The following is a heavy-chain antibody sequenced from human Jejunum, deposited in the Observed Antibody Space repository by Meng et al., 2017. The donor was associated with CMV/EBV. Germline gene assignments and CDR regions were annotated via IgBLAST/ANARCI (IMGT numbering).Heavy chain of an antibody. CDR2: IIPILGIA. CDR3: ARVEVGITSGDY. CDR1: GGTFSSYA. J-gene: IGHJ4*02. Sequence: QVQLVQSGAEVKKPGSSVKVSCKASGGTFSSYAISWVRQAPGQGLEWMGGIIPILGIANYAQKFQGRVTMTTDTSTSTAYMELRSLRSDDTAVYYCARVEVGITSGDYWGQGTLVTVSS. V-gene: IGHV1-69*10. D-gene: IGHD1-26*01.